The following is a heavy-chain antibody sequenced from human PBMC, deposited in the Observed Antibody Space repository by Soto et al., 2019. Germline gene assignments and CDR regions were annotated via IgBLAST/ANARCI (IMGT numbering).Heavy chain of an antibody. CDR2: IYYSGST. Sequence: QLQLQESGPGLVKPSETLSLTCTVSGGSISSSSYYWGWIRQPPGKGLEWIGSIYYSGSTYYNPSLRRRVTISVDTSKNQFSLKLSSVTAADTAVYYCARSPRGITGTTFFDYWGQGTLVTVSS. D-gene: IGHD1-20*01. CDR3: ARSPRGITGTTFFDY. CDR1: GGSISSSSYY. J-gene: IGHJ4*02. V-gene: IGHV4-39*01.